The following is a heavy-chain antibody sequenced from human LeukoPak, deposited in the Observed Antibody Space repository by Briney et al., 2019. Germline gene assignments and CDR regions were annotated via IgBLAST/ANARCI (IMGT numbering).Heavy chain of an antibody. D-gene: IGHD6-19*01. Sequence: PSETLSLTCAVYGGSFSGCYWSWIRQPPGKGLEWIGEINHSGSTNYNPSLKSRVTISVDTSKNQFSLKLSSVTAADTAVYYCARGEVAVAGTDFDYWGQGTLVTVSS. V-gene: IGHV4-34*01. J-gene: IGHJ4*02. CDR1: GGSFSGCY. CDR3: ARGEVAVAGTDFDY. CDR2: INHSGST.